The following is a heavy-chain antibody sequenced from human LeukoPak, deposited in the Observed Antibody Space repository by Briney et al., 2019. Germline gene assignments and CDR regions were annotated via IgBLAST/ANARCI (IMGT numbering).Heavy chain of an antibody. Sequence: GGSLRLSCTASGFTFSSYAMSWVRQAPGKGLDWVSAIAGSGDSTYYADSVKGRFTISRDNSKNTLYLQMNNLRAEDTALYYCAKDRVPRYSGYGLSDDWGQGTLVTVSA. D-gene: IGHD5-12*01. CDR2: IAGSGDST. CDR3: AKDRVPRYSGYGLSDD. V-gene: IGHV3-23*01. CDR1: GFTFSSYA. J-gene: IGHJ4*02.